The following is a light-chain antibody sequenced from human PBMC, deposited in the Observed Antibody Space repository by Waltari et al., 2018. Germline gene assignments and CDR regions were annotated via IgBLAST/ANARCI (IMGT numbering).Light chain of an antibody. CDR1: TLPKQY. CDR3: QSADNTETFLGV. J-gene: IGLJ3*02. CDR2: EDN. Sequence: SYKLTQPPSVSVSPGQTARITCTADTLPKQYAYWYQQKQGQAPVLVIYEDNERPSGSLERVSGSSSGTTVTLTTSEGQAEDEADYYCQSADNTETFLGVFGGGTKLTVL. V-gene: IGLV3-25*03.